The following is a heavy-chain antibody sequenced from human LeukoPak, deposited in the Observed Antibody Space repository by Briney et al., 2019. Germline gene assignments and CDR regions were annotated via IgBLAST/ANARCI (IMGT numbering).Heavy chain of an antibody. Sequence: SVKVSCKASGFTFTSSAEQWVRQARGQRLEWIGWIVVGSGNTNYAQKFQERVTITRDMSTSTAYMELSSLRSEDTAVYYCAADSGYDWDYWGQGTLVTVSS. CDR1: GFTFTSSA. V-gene: IGHV1-58*01. CDR2: IVVGSGNT. D-gene: IGHD5-12*01. CDR3: AADSGYDWDY. J-gene: IGHJ4*02.